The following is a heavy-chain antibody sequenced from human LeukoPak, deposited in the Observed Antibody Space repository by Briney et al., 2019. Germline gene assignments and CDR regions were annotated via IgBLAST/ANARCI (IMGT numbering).Heavy chain of an antibody. D-gene: IGHD7-27*01. V-gene: IGHV4-61*02. CDR1: GGSISSGSYY. CDR2: IYTNGGT. Sequence: SQTLSLTCTLSGGSISSGSYYWSWIRQPAGKGLEWIGRIYTNGGTNYNPSLKSRVTISIDTSKNQFSLKVGPVTAADTAVYYCAGAPWGPYDFWGQGTLVTVSS. J-gene: IGHJ4*02. CDR3: AGAPWGPYDF.